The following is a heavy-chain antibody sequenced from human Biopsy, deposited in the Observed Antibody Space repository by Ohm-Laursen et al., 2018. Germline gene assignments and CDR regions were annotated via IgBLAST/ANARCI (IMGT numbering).Heavy chain of an antibody. V-gene: IGHV3-48*01. CDR1: GFTFSSYS. CDR3: VRGRTGG. Sequence: SLRLSCTASGFTFSSYSMNWVRQAPGKGLEWVSFISSGSSPIYYADSVKGRFTISRDDAKNSLYLQMNSLRAEDTAVYYCVRGRTGGWGQGTLVTVSS. J-gene: IGHJ4*02. D-gene: IGHD1/OR15-1a*01. CDR2: ISSGSSPI.